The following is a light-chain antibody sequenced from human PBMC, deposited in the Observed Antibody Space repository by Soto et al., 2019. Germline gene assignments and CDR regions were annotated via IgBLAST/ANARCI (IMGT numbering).Light chain of an antibody. Sequence: DIQMTQSPSTLSASVGDRVTITCRASQSISSWLAWYQQKPGKAPKLLIYDASSLESGVPSRFSGSGSGTEVTLTISSLQTDDFATYYCQQYNSYSPLTFGGGTKVEIK. V-gene: IGKV1-5*01. CDR3: QQYNSYSPLT. CDR2: DAS. J-gene: IGKJ4*01. CDR1: QSISSW.